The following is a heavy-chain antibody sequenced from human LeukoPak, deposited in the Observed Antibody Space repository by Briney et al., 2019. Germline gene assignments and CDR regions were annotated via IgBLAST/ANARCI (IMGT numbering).Heavy chain of an antibody. D-gene: IGHD6-19*01. CDR2: IYSGGST. J-gene: IGHJ4*02. V-gene: IGHV3-53*01. CDR1: GYTASSHY. CDR3: ARVGYSSGWKRA. Sequence: PGGSLRLCCPASGYTASSHYMSWVRQAPGKGLEWVSGIYSGGSTYYADSVKGRFTTSRDNSKITVYLQMNSLRAEDTAVYYCARVGYSSGWKRAWGQGTLVTVSS.